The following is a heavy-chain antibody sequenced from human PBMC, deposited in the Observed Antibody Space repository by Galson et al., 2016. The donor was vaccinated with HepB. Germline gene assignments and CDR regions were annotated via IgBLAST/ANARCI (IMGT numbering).Heavy chain of an antibody. CDR3: ARVYDGSGFLSRGWYFDL. Sequence: SLRLSCAASGFTVSSSYISWVRQAPGKVLEWVSILYSGGGSTHYADSVKGRFAISRDNSKNTLYLQMNSLRAEDTAVYFCARVYDGSGFLSRGWYFDLWGRGTLVTVSS. CDR1: GFTVSSSY. CDR2: LYSGGGST. J-gene: IGHJ2*01. D-gene: IGHD3-22*01. V-gene: IGHV3-53*01.